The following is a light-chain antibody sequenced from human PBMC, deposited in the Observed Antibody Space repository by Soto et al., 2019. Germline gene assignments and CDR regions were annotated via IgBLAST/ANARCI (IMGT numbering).Light chain of an antibody. Sequence: DIQMTQSPSSLSASVGDRVTITCQASQDISNYLNWYQQKPGEAPKLLIYDASNLQSGVPSRFSGSGSGTDFTLAISSLQPEDFATYYCEQVSSFPITFGQGTRLEIK. CDR2: DAS. CDR3: EQVSSFPIT. CDR1: QDISNY. J-gene: IGKJ5*01. V-gene: IGKV1-39*01.